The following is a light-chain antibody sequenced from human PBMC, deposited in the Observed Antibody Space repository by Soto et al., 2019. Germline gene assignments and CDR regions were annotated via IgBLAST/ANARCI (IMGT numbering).Light chain of an antibody. CDR3: QQYGSSPMFT. V-gene: IGKV3-20*01. Sequence: EIVLTQSPGTMSLYPGERATLSCRASQSVSSNYLAWYQQKPGQAPRLLIYGASRGAAGIPDRFSGSGSGTDFTVTISSLEPEDFAVYFCQQYGSSPMFTFGQGTKLEVK. CDR1: QSVSSNY. CDR2: GAS. J-gene: IGKJ2*01.